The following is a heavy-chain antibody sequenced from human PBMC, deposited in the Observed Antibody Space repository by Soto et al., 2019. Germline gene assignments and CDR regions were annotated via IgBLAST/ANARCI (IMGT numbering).Heavy chain of an antibody. CDR1: GFTFSNSA. D-gene: IGHD3-10*01. Sequence: PGGSLRLSCAASGFTFSNSAMNWVRQAPGKGLEWVAYISSSSSTIYYADSVKGRFTISRDNANNSLYLQMNSLRAEDTAVYYCARLRGFSDSWRQGTLVTAPQ. V-gene: IGHV3-48*01. J-gene: IGHJ4*02. CDR3: ARLRGFSDS. CDR2: ISSSSSTI.